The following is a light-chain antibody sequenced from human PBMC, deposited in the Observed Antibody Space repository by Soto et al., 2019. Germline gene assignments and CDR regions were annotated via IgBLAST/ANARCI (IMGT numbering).Light chain of an antibody. J-gene: IGKJ1*01. Sequence: EIVMTQSPATLSVSPGERATLSCRAGQNIHTNLAWYQQKPGQAPRLLFYGASTGATGLPARFSGSGSGTEFTLTTNSLQAEDFAVYYCQQYNNWPPWTFGQGTKVDIK. CDR3: QQYNNWPPWT. CDR1: QNIHTN. V-gene: IGKV3-15*01. CDR2: GAS.